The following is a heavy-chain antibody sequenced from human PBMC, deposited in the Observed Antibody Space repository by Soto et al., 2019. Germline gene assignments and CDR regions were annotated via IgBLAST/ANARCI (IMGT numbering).Heavy chain of an antibody. CDR1: GGSFSGYY. D-gene: IGHD3-3*01. J-gene: IGHJ4*02. CDR2: INHSGST. CDR3: ARGVRFLEWLSSRRDFSTYIDY. V-gene: IGHV4-34*01. Sequence: SETLSLTCAVYGGSFSGYYWSWIRQPPGKGLEWIGEINHSGSTNYNPSLKSRVTISVDTSKNQFSLKLSSVTAADTAVYYCARGVRFLEWLSSRRDFSTYIDYWGQGTLVTVSS.